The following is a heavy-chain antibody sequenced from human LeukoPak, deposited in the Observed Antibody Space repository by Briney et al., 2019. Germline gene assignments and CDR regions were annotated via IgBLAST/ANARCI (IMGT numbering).Heavy chain of an antibody. CDR1: GGTFSRYA. Sequence: GASVKVSCKASGGTFSRYAISWVRQAPGQGLEVMGRIIPILGIANYAQKFQGRVTITADKSTSTAYMELSSLRSEDTAVYYCARGGSSWYWFDPWGQGTLVTVSS. J-gene: IGHJ5*02. V-gene: IGHV1-69*04. CDR3: ARGGSSWYWFDP. CDR2: IIPILGIA. D-gene: IGHD6-13*01.